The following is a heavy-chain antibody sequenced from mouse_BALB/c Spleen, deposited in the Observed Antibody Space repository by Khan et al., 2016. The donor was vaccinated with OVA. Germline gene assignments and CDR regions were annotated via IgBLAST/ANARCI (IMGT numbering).Heavy chain of an antibody. CDR2: IWGDGST. J-gene: IGHJ4*01. D-gene: IGHD2-10*01. CDR3: ARAYYGNYREAMDY. V-gene: IGHV2-6-7*01. CDR1: GFSLTGYG. Sequence: VQLQESGPGLVAPSQSLSITCTVSGFSLTGYGVNWVRQPPGKGLEWLGMIWGDGSTDYNSALKSRLILSKDNSKSQVFLKMNSLQTDDTARYYCARAYYGNYREAMDYWGQGTSVTGSS.